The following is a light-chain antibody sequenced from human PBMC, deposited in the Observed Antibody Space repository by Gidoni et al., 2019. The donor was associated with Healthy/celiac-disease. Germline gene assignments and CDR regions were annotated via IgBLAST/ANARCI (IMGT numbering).Light chain of an antibody. J-gene: IGKJ4*01. CDR1: QSVSSSY. CDR3: QQYGSSPRLT. Sequence: EIVYTQSSGTLSLSPGERATLPCRASQSVSSSYLAWYQQKPGQAPRLLIYGASSRATGIPDRFSGSGSATDFSLTISRLEPEDFAVYYCQQYGSSPRLTFXGXTKVEIK. CDR2: GAS. V-gene: IGKV3-20*01.